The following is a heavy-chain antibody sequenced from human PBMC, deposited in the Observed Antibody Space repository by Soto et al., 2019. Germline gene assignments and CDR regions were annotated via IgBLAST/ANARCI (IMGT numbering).Heavy chain of an antibody. D-gene: IGHD1-7*01. CDR3: GRESGETWDYEAD. V-gene: IGHV4-4*07. Sequence: PXDSLALTGSVCGGCISSYRGTWIRQPAWKGLEWIGRICNNGNTQYNPSLKSRVTVSVDTSRNQFFLNLHSVTAADSAVYFCGRESGETWDYEADWAQGTPGTVSS. CDR1: GGCISSYR. J-gene: IGHJ4*02. CDR2: ICNNGNT.